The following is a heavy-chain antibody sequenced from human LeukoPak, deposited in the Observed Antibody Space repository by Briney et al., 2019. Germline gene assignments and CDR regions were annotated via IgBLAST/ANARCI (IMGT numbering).Heavy chain of an antibody. CDR1: GFTFSPYT. D-gene: IGHD2-21*02. J-gene: IGHJ4*02. CDR2: ISYDGINK. V-gene: IGHV3-30-3*01. CDR3: TRSYCGGDCYSLNDF. Sequence: GGSLRLSCAASGFTFSPYTMHWVRQAPGKGLEGVAVISYDGINKYYADSVKGRFTISRDNSKNTLYLQTNSLRAEDTAVYFCTRSYCGGDCYSLNDFWGQGTLVTVSS.